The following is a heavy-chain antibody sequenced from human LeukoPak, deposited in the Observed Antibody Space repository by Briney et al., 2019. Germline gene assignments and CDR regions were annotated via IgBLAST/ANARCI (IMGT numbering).Heavy chain of an antibody. CDR1: GGSISSYY. J-gene: IGHJ4*02. CDR2: IYTSWST. CDR3: ARVFRGLRVSGTSYYFDY. Sequence: KPSETLSLTCTVSGGSISSYYWSWIRQPAGKGLEWIGRIYTSWSTNYNPSLKSRLTMSVVTCNHQYSLKLSSVTAADTAVYYCARVFRGLRVSGTSYYFDYWGQGTLVTVSS. D-gene: IGHD1-1*01. V-gene: IGHV4-4*07.